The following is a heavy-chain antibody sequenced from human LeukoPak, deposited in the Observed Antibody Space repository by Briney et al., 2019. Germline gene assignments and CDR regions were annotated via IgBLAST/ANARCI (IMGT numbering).Heavy chain of an antibody. D-gene: IGHD2/OR15-2a*01. J-gene: IGHJ4*02. CDR3: ARHPFSSPFDY. CDR1: GGSISSSRYY. Sequence: SETLSFTCTVSGGSISSSRYYWGWIRQPPGKGLEWIGYNYHTGNTHHNPSLKSRATISLDTSKNQFSLKLTSVTAADTAVYFCARHPFSSPFDYWGQGTLVTASS. V-gene: IGHV4-61*05. CDR2: NYHTGNT.